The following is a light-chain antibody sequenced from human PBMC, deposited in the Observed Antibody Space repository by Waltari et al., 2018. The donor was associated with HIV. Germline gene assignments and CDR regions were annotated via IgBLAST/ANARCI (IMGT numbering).Light chain of an antibody. Sequence: QSALTQLASVSGSPGQSITLSCTGPSSVVGPYTLVSWYQQHPNKAPKLMIFEVTQRPSGVSDRYSGSRSGNTASLTISGLQTEDEGDYYCCSYTGTGIVFGGGTKLTVL. J-gene: IGLJ2*01. CDR3: CSYTGTGIV. V-gene: IGLV2-23*02. CDR2: EVT. CDR1: SSVVGPYTL.